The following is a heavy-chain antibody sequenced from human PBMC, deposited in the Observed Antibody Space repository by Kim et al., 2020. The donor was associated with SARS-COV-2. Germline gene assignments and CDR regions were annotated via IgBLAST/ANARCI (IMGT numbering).Heavy chain of an antibody. CDR1: GGTFSSYA. J-gene: IGHJ4*02. Sequence: SVKVSCKASGGTFSSYAISWVRQAPGQGLEWMGGIIPIFGTANYAQKFQGRVTITADESTSTAYMELSSLRSEDTAVYYCARATTDYYGSGNRFDYWGQGTLVTVSS. CDR2: IIPIFGTA. V-gene: IGHV1-69*13. D-gene: IGHD3-10*01. CDR3: ARATTDYYGSGNRFDY.